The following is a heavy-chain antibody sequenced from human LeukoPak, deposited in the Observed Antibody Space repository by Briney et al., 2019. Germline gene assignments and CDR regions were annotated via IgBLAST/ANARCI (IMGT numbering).Heavy chain of an antibody. J-gene: IGHJ5*02. CDR1: GVSISSYY. D-gene: IGHD3-3*01. V-gene: IGHV4-59*08. CDR3: AAGVVIIPST. Sequence: SETLSLTCTVSGVSISSYYWNWIRQPPGKGLEWIGYIYYSGSTNCNPSLKSRVTISVDTSKNQFSLKLSSVTAADTAVYYCAAGVVIIPSTWGQGTLVTVSS. CDR2: IYYSGST.